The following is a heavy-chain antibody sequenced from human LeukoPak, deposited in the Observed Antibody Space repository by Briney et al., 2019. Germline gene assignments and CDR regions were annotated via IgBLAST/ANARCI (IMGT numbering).Heavy chain of an antibody. D-gene: IGHD4-23*01. CDR1: GGSISSYY. CDR3: ARGDYGGNSLDY. CDR2: IYYSGST. Sequence: SETPSLTCTVSGGSISSYYWSWIRQPPGKGLEWIGYIYYSGSTNYNPSLKSRVTISVDTSKNQFSLKLSSVTAADTAVYYCARGDYGGNSLDYWGQGTLVTVSS. V-gene: IGHV4-59*01. J-gene: IGHJ4*02.